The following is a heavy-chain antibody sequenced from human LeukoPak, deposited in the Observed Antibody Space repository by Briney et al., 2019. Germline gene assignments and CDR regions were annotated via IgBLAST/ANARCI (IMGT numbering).Heavy chain of an antibody. Sequence: AETLSLTCAVYGVSFSGYYWIWIRQPPGKGLEWIGEINHSGSTNYNPSLKSRVTISVDTSKNQFSLKLSSVTAADTAVYYCARLGRDGYNYKFEYWGQGTLVTVSS. CDR3: ARLGRDGYNYKFEY. CDR1: GVSFSGYY. J-gene: IGHJ4*02. V-gene: IGHV4-34*01. D-gene: IGHD5-24*01. CDR2: INHSGST.